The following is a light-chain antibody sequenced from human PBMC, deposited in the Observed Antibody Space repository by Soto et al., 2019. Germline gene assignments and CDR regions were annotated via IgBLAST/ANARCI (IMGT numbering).Light chain of an antibody. CDR2: EVT. J-gene: IGLJ1*01. CDR3: SSFGGSNNYV. Sequence: QSALTQPPSASGSPGQSVTISCTGTSSDVGGYNYVSWYQQHPGQAPKIMIYEVTKQPSGVPDRFSGSKSGNTASLTVSGLQAEDEADYYCSSFGGSNNYVFGTGTKLTVL. CDR1: SSDVGGYNY. V-gene: IGLV2-8*01.